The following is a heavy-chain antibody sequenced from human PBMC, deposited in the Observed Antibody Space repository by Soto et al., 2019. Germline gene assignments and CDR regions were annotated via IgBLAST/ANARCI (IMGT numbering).Heavy chain of an antibody. J-gene: IGHJ4*02. Sequence: SLRLSCTASGFTFGDYAMSWFRQAPGKGLEWVRFIRSKAYGGTTGYAASVKDRFTISRDDSKSIAYLQMNSLKTEDTAVYYCTRPYYYDSTGYQRYWGQGTLVTVSS. CDR2: IRSKAYGGTT. V-gene: IGHV3-49*03. D-gene: IGHD3-22*01. CDR3: TRPYYYDSTGYQRY. CDR1: GFTFGDYA.